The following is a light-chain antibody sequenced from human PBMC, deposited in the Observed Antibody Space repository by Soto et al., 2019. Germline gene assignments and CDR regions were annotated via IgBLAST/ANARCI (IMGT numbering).Light chain of an antibody. CDR2: SNN. CDR3: AAWDDSLNVFYV. V-gene: IGLV1-44*01. CDR1: SSNIGSNT. Sequence: QSVLTQPPSASGTPGQRVTISCSGSSSNIGSNTVNWYQQLPGTAPKLLIYSNNQRPSGVPDRFSGSKSGTSASLAISGLQSEDEADSYCAAWDDSLNVFYVFGTGTKLTVL. J-gene: IGLJ1*01.